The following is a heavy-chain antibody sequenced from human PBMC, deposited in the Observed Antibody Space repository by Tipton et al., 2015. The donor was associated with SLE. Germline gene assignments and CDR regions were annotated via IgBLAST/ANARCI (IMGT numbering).Heavy chain of an antibody. Sequence: TLSLTCSVSGGSISSSTYYWGWIRQPPGQGLEWIGEINHSGSTNQNTSLKSRVTISVDASKNHFSLKLSSVTAADTAVYYCARRPDGFDIWGQGTMVIVSS. CDR3: ARRPDGFDI. J-gene: IGHJ3*02. V-gene: IGHV4-39*02. CDR1: GGSISSSTYY. CDR2: INHSGST.